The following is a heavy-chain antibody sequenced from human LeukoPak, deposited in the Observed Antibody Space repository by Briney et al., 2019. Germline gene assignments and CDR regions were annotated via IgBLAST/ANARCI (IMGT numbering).Heavy chain of an antibody. V-gene: IGHV4-34*01. D-gene: IGHD3-3*01. CDR3: TREKRANGSQAYLWSGYQNYYYYGMDV. CDR1: GGSFSGYY. Sequence: PSETLSLTCAVSGGSFSGYYWTWIRQPPGKGLEWIGEINHSGSTNYNPSLKSRVTISVDTSKNQFSLKLSSVTAADRAVYYCTREKRANGSQAYLWSGYQNYYYYGMDVWGQGTTVTVSS. CDR2: INHSGST. J-gene: IGHJ6*02.